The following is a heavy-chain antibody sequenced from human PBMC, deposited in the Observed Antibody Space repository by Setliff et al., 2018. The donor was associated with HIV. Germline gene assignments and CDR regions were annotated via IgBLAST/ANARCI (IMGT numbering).Heavy chain of an antibody. CDR1: GYSFTTYA. V-gene: IGHV1-3*01. CDR2: LNAGDGDS. D-gene: IGHD1-26*01. Sequence: ASVKVSCKASGYSFTTYAIHWVRQAPGQRLEWMGWLNAGDGDSGPSQEFRGRVIFTRDASASTAYMELTSLRSDDTAVYYCAKSRVGFSVPYDAFDIWGQGTMVTV. J-gene: IGHJ3*02. CDR3: AKSRVGFSVPYDAFDI.